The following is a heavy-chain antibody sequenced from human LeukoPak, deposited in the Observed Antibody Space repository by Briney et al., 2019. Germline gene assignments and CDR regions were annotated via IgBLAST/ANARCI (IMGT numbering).Heavy chain of an antibody. CDR3: ARASSKQLAGYLPDGFDI. Sequence: GGSLRLSCAASGFTFSSYSMNCVRQAPGKGLEWVSSISSSGTYVYYADSVKGRFTISRDNAKNSLSLQMNSLRADDAAVYYCARASSKQLAGYLPDGFDIWGQGTMVTVSS. J-gene: IGHJ3*02. V-gene: IGHV3-21*01. CDR2: ISSSGTYV. D-gene: IGHD3-9*01. CDR1: GFTFSSYS.